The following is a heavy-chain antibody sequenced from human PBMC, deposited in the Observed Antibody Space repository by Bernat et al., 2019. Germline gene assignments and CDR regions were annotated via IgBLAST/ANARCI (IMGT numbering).Heavy chain of an antibody. CDR2: IYYSGST. J-gene: IGHJ4*02. Sequence: QLQLQESGPGLVKPSETLSLTCTVSGGSISSSSYYWGWIRQPPGKGLEWIGSIYYSGSTYYNPSLKSRVTISVDTSKNQFSLKLSSVTAADTAVYYCARGGTYYYDSSGYYTPYFDYWGQGTLVTVSS. V-gene: IGHV4-39*07. CDR1: GGSISSSSYY. CDR3: ARGGTYYYDSSGYYTPYFDY. D-gene: IGHD3-22*01.